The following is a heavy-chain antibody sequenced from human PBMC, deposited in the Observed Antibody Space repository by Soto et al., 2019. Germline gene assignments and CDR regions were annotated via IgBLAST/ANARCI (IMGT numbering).Heavy chain of an antibody. CDR3: ARCIQQDYYYGMDV. CDR1: GYTFYSHS. D-gene: IGHD5-18*01. J-gene: IGHJ6*02. Sequence: QAQLGQSGAEVKKPGASVKVSCKASGYTFYSHSISWVRQAPGQGLEWMGRISSDNGNTRYAQKFRGRVTMTTDTSTSTVYMELRNLRSDDTAVYYCARCIQQDYYYGMDVWGQGTTVTVSS. V-gene: IGHV1-18*01. CDR2: ISSDNGNT.